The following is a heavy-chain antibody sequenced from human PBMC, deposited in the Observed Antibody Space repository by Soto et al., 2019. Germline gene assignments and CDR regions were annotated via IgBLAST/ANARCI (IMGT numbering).Heavy chain of an antibody. V-gene: IGHV5-51*01. CDR2: IYPGDSDT. CDR1: GYSFTSYW. Sequence: PGESLKISCKGSGYSFTSYWIGWVRQMPGKGLEWMGIIYPGDSDTRYSPSFQGQVTISADKSISTAYLQWSSLKASDTAMYYCARRMYDSSGYSSAFDIWGQGTMVTVS. CDR3: ARRMYDSSGYSSAFDI. J-gene: IGHJ3*02. D-gene: IGHD3-22*01.